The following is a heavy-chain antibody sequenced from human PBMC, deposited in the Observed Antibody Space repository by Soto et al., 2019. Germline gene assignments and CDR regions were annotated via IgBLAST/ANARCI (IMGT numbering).Heavy chain of an antibody. CDR1: GFTFRTYG. CDR3: AKVIRADSTSSNFYYYSGLDV. Sequence: QVQLVESGGGVVQPGRSLRLSCAASGFTFRTYGMHWVRQAPGKGLEWLAVISNTGINKYYADSVKGRFTISRDNSRDTLFLQMNIVRGEDTAIYYCAKVIRADSTSSNFYYYSGLDVWGQGTTVTVSS. CDR2: ISNTGINK. V-gene: IGHV3-30*18. J-gene: IGHJ6*02. D-gene: IGHD6-6*01.